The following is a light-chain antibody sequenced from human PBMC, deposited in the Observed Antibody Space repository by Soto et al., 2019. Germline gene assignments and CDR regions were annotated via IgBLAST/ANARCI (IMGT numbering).Light chain of an antibody. Sequence: QSVLTQPASVSGSPGQSITISCTGTSSDVGGSGLVSWYQFHPGKAPKLLIFEGFKRPSGVSNRFSGSKSGSTASLTVSGLQAEDEADYYCSSYAGSSNVFGTGTKVTVL. CDR1: SSDVGGSGL. V-gene: IGLV2-14*02. CDR2: EGF. CDR3: SSYAGSSNV. J-gene: IGLJ1*01.